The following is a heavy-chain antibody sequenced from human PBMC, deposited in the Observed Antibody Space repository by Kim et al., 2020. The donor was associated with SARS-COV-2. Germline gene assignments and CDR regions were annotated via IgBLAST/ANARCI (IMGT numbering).Heavy chain of an antibody. CDR3: GRDYGSGSYYPYY. D-gene: IGHD3-10*01. CDR2: IYYSGST. CDR1: GGSISSYY. Sequence: SESLSLTCTASGGSISSYYWSWIRQPPGKGLEWIGYIYYSGSTNYNPSIKSRVTISVDTSKNQSTLKLSSVTAADTAGYYCGRDYGSGSYYPYYWGQGTLVTVSS. J-gene: IGHJ4*02. V-gene: IGHV4-59*08.